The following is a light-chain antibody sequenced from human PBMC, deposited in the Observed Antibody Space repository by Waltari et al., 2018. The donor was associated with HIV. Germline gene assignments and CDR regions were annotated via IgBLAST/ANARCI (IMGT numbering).Light chain of an antibody. Sequence: DIEMTQSPSTLSASVGDTVTITCRTSENIGNWLAWYQMKPGKAPDLLIYRASTLKSGVPSRFSGRGSETEFALTVRGLQPDDFGTFFCQQYNVYPWTFGQGTRVDLK. CDR3: QQYNVYPWT. J-gene: IGKJ1*01. CDR1: ENIGNW. CDR2: RAS. V-gene: IGKV1-5*03.